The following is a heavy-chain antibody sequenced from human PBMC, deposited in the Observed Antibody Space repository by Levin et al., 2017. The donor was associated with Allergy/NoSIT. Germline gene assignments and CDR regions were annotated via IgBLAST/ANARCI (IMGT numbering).Heavy chain of an antibody. CDR1: GFTFSSYA. CDR3: AKGQGSGSYYMYYYYYYGMDV. D-gene: IGHD3-10*01. CDR2: ISGSGGST. J-gene: IGHJ6*02. Sequence: GGSLRLSCAASGFTFSSYAMSWVRQAPGKGLEWVSAISGSGGSTYYADSVKGRFTISRDNSKNTLYLQMNSLRAEDTAVYYCAKGQGSGSYYMYYYYYYGMDVWGQGTTVTVSS. V-gene: IGHV3-23*01.